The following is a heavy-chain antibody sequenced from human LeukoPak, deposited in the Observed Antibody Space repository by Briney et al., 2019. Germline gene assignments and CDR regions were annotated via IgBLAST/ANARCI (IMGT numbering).Heavy chain of an antibody. CDR1: GFSFSIYG. J-gene: IGHJ5*02. CDR3: AKAISPSDLWSGP. V-gene: IGHV3-30*02. D-gene: IGHD3-3*01. CDR2: IRNDESDK. Sequence: GGSLRLSCAASGFSFSIYGMHWVRQAPGRGLEWVAFIRNDESDKKYADSVKGRFTIPRDNSKDTLHLQMNNLRDEDTAVYYCAKAISPSDLWSGPWGQGTLVSVSS.